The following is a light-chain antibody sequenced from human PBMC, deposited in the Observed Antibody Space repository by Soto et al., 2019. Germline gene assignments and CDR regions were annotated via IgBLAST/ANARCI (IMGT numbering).Light chain of an antibody. V-gene: IGKV1-6*01. J-gene: IGKJ4*01. CDR2: AAS. CDR1: QGIRND. CDR3: LQDYNYPLT. Sequence: AIQMTQSPSSLSASIGDRVTITCRASQGIRNDLGWYQQKPGKAPKLLIYAASSLQSGVPSRFSGSGSGTDFTLTINSLQPEDFATYYCLQDYNYPLTFGGGTKVEIK.